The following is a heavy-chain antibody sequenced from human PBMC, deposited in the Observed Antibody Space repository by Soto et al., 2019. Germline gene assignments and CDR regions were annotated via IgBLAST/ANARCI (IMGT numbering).Heavy chain of an antibody. Sequence: GSLRLSCAASGFTFSSYAMSWVRQAPGKGLEWVSGISGSGGNTYYADSVKGRFTISRDNPKNMMYLHMNSLRAEDTAAYYCAKGAKNEYYFYGMDVWGQGTTVTVSS. D-gene: IGHD1-1*01. CDR2: ISGSGGNT. CDR3: AKGAKNEYYFYGMDV. CDR1: GFTFSSYA. J-gene: IGHJ6*02. V-gene: IGHV3-23*01.